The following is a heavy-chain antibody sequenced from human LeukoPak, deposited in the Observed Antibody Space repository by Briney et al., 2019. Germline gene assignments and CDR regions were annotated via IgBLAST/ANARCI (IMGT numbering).Heavy chain of an antibody. D-gene: IGHD1-26*01. V-gene: IGHV1-2*02. CDR3: TRARQRATGSYSSLDY. J-gene: IGHJ4*02. CDR2: INPNSGGT. CDR1: GCTFSDYF. Sequence: ASVKVSCKASGCTFSDYFIHWVRQAPGQGLEWMGWINPNSGGTDYAQKFQGRVTMTRDTSISTAYMELSRLTPDDTAVYYCTRARQRATGSYSSLDYWGQGTLVTVSS.